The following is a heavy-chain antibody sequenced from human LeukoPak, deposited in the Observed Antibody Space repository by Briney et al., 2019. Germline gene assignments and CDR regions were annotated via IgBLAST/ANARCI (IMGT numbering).Heavy chain of an antibody. V-gene: IGHV3-30-3*01. CDR3: AKDTTSSSWYGYFQH. CDR2: ISYDGSNK. D-gene: IGHD6-13*01. Sequence: GGSLRLSCAASGFTFSSYAMHWVRQAPGKGLEWVAVISYDGSNKYYADSVKGRFTISRDNSKNTLYLQMNSLRAEDTAVYYCAKDTTSSSWYGYFQHWGQGTLVTVSS. CDR1: GFTFSSYA. J-gene: IGHJ1*01.